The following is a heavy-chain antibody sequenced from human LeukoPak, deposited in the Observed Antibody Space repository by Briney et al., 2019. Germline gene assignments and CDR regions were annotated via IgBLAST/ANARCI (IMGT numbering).Heavy chain of an antibody. J-gene: IGHJ3*01. CDR3: VRVWPPNAVDRGMTYSDFTALDV. D-gene: IGHD1-20*01. V-gene: IGHV1-18*01. CDR2: ISPYDGNT. Sequence: ASVKVSCKASNYTFASYGLSWVRQAPGQGLQWVGWISPYDGNTNYAQRFQARVTMSIDKSTRTVYMELRRLRLDDTAVYYCVRVWPPNAVDRGMTYSDFTALDVWGQGTTVIVSS. CDR1: NYTFASYG.